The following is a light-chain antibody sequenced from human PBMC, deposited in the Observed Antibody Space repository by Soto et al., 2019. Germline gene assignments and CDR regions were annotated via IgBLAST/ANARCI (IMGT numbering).Light chain of an antibody. V-gene: IGKV4-1*01. J-gene: IGKJ4*01. CDR2: WAS. Sequence: DIVMTQSPDSLAVSLGERATINCKSSPSVLYSSNKKNYLAWYQQKTGQPPKLLIYWASTRESGVPDRFSGSGSGTDVTLTISSLQAEDVAVYDCQQHYSCPLTFGGGTKVEIK. CDR1: PSVLYSSNKKNY. CDR3: QQHYSCPLT.